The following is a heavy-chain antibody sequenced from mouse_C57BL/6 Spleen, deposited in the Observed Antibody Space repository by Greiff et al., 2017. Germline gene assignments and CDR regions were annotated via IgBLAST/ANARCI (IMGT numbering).Heavy chain of an antibody. Sequence: QVQLQQSGAELVKPGASVKLSCKASGYTFTSYWMHWVKQRPGQGLEWIGMIHPNSGSTNYNEKFKSKATLTLDKSSSTAYMQLSSLTSEDSAVYYCARSTTMVTTADYWGQGTTLTVSS. D-gene: IGHD2-2*01. V-gene: IGHV1-64*01. CDR3: ARSTTMVTTADY. CDR1: GYTFTSYW. CDR2: IHPNSGST. J-gene: IGHJ2*01.